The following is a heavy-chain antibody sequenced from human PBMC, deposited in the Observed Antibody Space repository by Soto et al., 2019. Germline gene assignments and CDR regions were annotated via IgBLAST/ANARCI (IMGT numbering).Heavy chain of an antibody. CDR3: AGRASRYYYDSSGYFDY. D-gene: IGHD3-22*01. CDR1: GGSISSYY. CDR2: IYYSGST. V-gene: IGHV4-59*01. Sequence: QVQLQESGPGLVKPSETLSLTCTVSGGSISSYYWSWIRQPPGKGLEWIGYIYYSGSTNYNPSLKSRVHLSVEPSKNPVSLKLSSVTAADPAVYYCAGRASRYYYDSSGYFDYWGQGTLVTVSS. J-gene: IGHJ4*02.